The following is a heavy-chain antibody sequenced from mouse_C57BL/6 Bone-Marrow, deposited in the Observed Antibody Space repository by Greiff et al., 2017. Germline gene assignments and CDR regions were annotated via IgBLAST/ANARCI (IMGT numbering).Heavy chain of an antibody. CDR2: IYPGDGDT. D-gene: IGHD1-1*01. Sequence: QVQLQQSGPELVKPGASVKISCKASGYAFSSSWMNWVKQRPGKGLEWIGRIYPGDGDTNYNGKFKGKATLTADKSSSTAYMQLSSLTSEDSAVYFCGRYYGSRIGYYFDYWGQGTTLTVSS. V-gene: IGHV1-82*01. J-gene: IGHJ2*01. CDR3: GRYYGSRIGYYFDY. CDR1: GYAFSSSW.